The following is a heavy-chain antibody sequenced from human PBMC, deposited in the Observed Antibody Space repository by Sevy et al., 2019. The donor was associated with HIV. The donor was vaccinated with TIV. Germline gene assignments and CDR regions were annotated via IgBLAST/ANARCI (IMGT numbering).Heavy chain of an antibody. J-gene: IGHJ4*02. V-gene: IGHV3-74*01. CDR3: TTEFRGPTGY. D-gene: IGHD1-26*01. Sequence: GGSLRLSCAGSGFSITSYWMHWVRQAPGKGLVWVSRMNEDGSVTKHADSVRGRFTITRDMAKNTLYLQMNSLSVDDTAVYNCTTEFRGPTGYWGQGKVVTDSS. CDR1: GFSITSYW. CDR2: MNEDGSVT.